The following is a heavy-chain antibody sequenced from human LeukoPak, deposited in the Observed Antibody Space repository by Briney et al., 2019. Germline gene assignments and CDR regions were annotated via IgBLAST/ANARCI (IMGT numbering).Heavy chain of an antibody. Sequence: SETLSLTCTVSGGSISSYYWSWIRQPPGKGLEWIGYIYTSGNTNYNPSLKSRVTISVDTSKNQFSLKLSSVTAADTAVYYCAKTTRYGDYDSYYHYYMDVWGKGTTVTVSS. CDR1: GGSISSYY. J-gene: IGHJ6*03. CDR3: AKTTRYGDYDSYYHYYMDV. CDR2: IYTSGNT. V-gene: IGHV4-4*09. D-gene: IGHD4-17*01.